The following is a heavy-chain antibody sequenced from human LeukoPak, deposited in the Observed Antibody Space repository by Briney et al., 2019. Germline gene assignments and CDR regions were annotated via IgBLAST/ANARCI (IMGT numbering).Heavy chain of an antibody. CDR3: ARDSPLRIAAGSYYYMDV. J-gene: IGHJ6*03. CDR1: GGSISSYY. Sequence: SETLSLTCTVSGGSISSYYWSWIRQPPGKGLEWIGYIYYSGSTNYNPSLKSRVTISVDTSKNQFSLKLSSVTAADTAVYYCARDSPLRIAAGSYYYMDVWGKGTTVTISS. V-gene: IGHV4-59*01. D-gene: IGHD6-13*01. CDR2: IYYSGST.